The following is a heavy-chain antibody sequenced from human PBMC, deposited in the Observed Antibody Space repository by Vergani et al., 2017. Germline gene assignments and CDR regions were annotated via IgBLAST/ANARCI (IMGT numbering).Heavy chain of an antibody. Sequence: EVQLVESGGGLVQPGGSLRLSCAASGFTFSSYWMSWVRQAPGKGLEWVANIKQDGSEKYYVDSVKGRFTISRDNAKNSLYLQMNSLRAEDTAVYYCAVDPSSWKSPFDYWGQGTLVTVSS. J-gene: IGHJ4*02. CDR1: GFTFSSYW. D-gene: IGHD6-13*01. CDR3: AVDPSSWKSPFDY. CDR2: IKQDGSEK. V-gene: IGHV3-7*03.